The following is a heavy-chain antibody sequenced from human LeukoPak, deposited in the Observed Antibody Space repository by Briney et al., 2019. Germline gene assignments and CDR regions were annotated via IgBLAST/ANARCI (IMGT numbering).Heavy chain of an antibody. D-gene: IGHD2/OR15-2a*01. V-gene: IGHV3-23*01. CDR1: GFTFSSYA. CDR2: IGGSGGST. J-gene: IGHJ3*02. Sequence: GGSLRLSCAASGFTFSSYAMSWVRQAPGKGVQWVSAIGGSGGSTYYADSVKGRFTISRDNSKNTLYLQMNSLRAEDTAIYYCAKTREYTGDASDIWGQGTMVTVSS. CDR3: AKTREYTGDASDI.